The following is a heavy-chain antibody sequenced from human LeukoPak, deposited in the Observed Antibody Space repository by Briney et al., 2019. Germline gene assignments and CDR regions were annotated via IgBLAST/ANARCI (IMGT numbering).Heavy chain of an antibody. J-gene: IGHJ4*02. CDR1: GYTFTSYG. D-gene: IGHD3-10*01. Sequence: ASVKVSCKASGYTFTSYGISWVRQAPGQGLEWMGWISAYNGNTNYAQKLQGRVTMTTDTSTSTAYMELTRLRSDDTAVYYCARVYGSGSFPSYYFDYWGQGTLVTVSS. CDR3: ARVYGSGSFPSYYFDY. CDR2: ISAYNGNT. V-gene: IGHV1-18*01.